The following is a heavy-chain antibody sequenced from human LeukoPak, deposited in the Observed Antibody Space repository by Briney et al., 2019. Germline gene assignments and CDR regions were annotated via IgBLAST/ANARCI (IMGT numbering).Heavy chain of an antibody. Sequence: YPSETLSLTCTVSGGSISSYYWSWIRQPPGKGLGWIAYISDIGSINYNPSLKSRVTISLDTSKNQFSLKLSSVTAADTAVYYCAGHHPRNTVDFWGQGTLVTVSS. J-gene: IGHJ4*02. CDR2: ISDIGSI. D-gene: IGHD2/OR15-2a*01. CDR1: GGSISSYY. CDR3: AGHHPRNTVDF. V-gene: IGHV4-59*08.